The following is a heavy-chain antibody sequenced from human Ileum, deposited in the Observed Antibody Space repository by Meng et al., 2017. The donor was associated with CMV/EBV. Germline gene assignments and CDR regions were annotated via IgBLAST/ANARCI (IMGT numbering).Heavy chain of an antibody. J-gene: IGHJ5*01. V-gene: IGHV4-30-4*08. CDR2: ISYSGTN. Sequence: SETLSLTCIVSGGSIRSGDYYWSWIRQSPGKALEWIGYISYSGTNYYNPSLKSRLTISVDTSTNQFSLNLNTVAAADTAVYYCARAPYCGSNSRGWFDSWGQGTLVTVSS. CDR3: ARAPYCGSNSRGWFDS. D-gene: IGHD2-21*02. CDR1: GGSIRSGDYY.